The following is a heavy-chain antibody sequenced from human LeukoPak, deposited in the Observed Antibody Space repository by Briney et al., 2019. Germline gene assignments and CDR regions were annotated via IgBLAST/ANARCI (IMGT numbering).Heavy chain of an antibody. D-gene: IGHD6-6*01. Sequence: ASVKVSCKVSGYTLTELSMHWVRQAPGKGLEWMGGSDPEDGETIYAQKFQGRVTMTEDTSTDTAYMELSSLRSEDTAVYYCATGPLGQLVARDEYFQHWGQGTLVTVSS. CDR1: GYTLTELS. CDR3: ATGPLGQLVARDEYFQH. V-gene: IGHV1-24*01. J-gene: IGHJ1*01. CDR2: SDPEDGET.